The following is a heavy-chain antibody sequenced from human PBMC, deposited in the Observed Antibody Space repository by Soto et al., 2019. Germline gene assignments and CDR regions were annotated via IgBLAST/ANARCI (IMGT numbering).Heavy chain of an antibody. CDR1: GGTFSSYA. D-gene: IGHD2-2*01. CDR2: IIPIFGTA. Sequence: QVQLVQSGAEVKKPGSSVKVSYKASGGTFSSYAISWVRQAPGQGLEWMGGIIPIFGTANYAQKFQGRVTITADESTSTAYMELSSLRSEDTAVYYCAREVVLVPNYYYYGMDVWGQGTTVTVSS. V-gene: IGHV1-69*12. J-gene: IGHJ6*02. CDR3: AREVVLVPNYYYYGMDV.